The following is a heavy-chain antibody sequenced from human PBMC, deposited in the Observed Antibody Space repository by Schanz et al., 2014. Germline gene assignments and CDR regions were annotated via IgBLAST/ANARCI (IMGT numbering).Heavy chain of an antibody. Sequence: VRLVESGGGLVKPGGSLRLSCAASGFSFSTYGMTWVRQAPGKGLEWVGFISFDGRNTGYAHSVKGRFTISRDNSKNTVNLQMNSLRAEDNAVYYCARAQGVIRLYYGVDVWGQGTTVTVSS. CDR2: ISFDGRNT. D-gene: IGHD3-10*01. CDR1: GFSFSTYG. CDR3: ARAQGVIRLYYGVDV. V-gene: IGHV3-30*03. J-gene: IGHJ6*02.